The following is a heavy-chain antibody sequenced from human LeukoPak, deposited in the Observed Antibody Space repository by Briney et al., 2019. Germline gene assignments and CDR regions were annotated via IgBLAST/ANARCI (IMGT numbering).Heavy chain of an antibody. CDR2: ISAYNGNT. V-gene: IGHV1-18*01. J-gene: IGHJ3*02. Sequence: ASVKVSCKASGYTFTSYGISWVRQAPGQGLEWMGWISAYNGNTNYAQKLQGRVTMTTDTSTSTAYMELRSLRSDDTAVYYCARDTYYYGSGSGPVIWGQGTMATVSS. CDR1: GYTFTSYG. D-gene: IGHD3-10*01. CDR3: ARDTYYYGSGSGPVI.